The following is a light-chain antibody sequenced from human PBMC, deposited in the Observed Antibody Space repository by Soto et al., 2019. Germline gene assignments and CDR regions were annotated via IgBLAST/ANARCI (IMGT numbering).Light chain of an antibody. CDR3: SSYTTSNTRQIV. CDR1: SSDVGGYNY. V-gene: IGLV2-14*03. J-gene: IGLJ1*01. Sequence: SALTQPASVSRSPGQSITISRTGTSSDVGGYNYVSWYQHHPGKAPKLMIYDVSNRPSGVSNRFSGSKSGNAASLTISGLQPEDEADYYCSSYTTSNTRQIVFGTGTKVTVL. CDR2: DVS.